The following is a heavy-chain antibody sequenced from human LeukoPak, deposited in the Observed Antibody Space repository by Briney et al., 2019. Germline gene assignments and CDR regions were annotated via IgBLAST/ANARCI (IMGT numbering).Heavy chain of an antibody. V-gene: IGHV3-23*01. D-gene: IGHD6-13*01. CDR3: ARDPPYSSSWYIDY. J-gene: IGHJ4*02. CDR2: ISGSGGST. Sequence: GGSLRLSCAASRFTFSSYAMSWVHQPPGKGLEWVSAISGSGGSTYYEDSVKGRFTISRDNSKNTLYLQMNSLRAEDTAVYYCARDPPYSSSWYIDYWGQGTLVTVSS. CDR1: RFTFSSYA.